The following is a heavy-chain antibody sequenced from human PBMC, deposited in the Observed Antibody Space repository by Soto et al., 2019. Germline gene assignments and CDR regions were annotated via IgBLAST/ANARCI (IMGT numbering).Heavy chain of an antibody. D-gene: IGHD3-22*01. CDR3: ARQGYYESSGYFPFDF. Sequence: GESLKISCQGSGYSFTNYWIAWVRQMPGKGLEWMGIIYPGDSDTRHGASFQGQVTISVDKSIGTAYLHWSSLKASDTAMYYCARQGYYESSGYFPFDFWGQGTLATVSS. CDR2: IYPGDSDT. V-gene: IGHV5-51*01. J-gene: IGHJ4*02. CDR1: GYSFTNYW.